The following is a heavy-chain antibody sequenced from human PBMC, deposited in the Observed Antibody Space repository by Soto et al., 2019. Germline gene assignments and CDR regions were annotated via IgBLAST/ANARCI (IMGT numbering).Heavy chain of an antibody. V-gene: IGHV3-33*01. D-gene: IGHD6-13*01. Sequence: QVQLVEAGGGVVQTGGSLRLSCAASGLTFRNYGMHWVRQVPGKGLEWVAVIWYDGSKKNYADSVKGRFTISRDNSKNTLYLQMNSLRAEDTAVYYCATWRGNWYAVDYWGQGALFTVSS. CDR2: IWYDGSKK. CDR3: ATWRGNWYAVDY. J-gene: IGHJ4*02. CDR1: GLTFRNYG.